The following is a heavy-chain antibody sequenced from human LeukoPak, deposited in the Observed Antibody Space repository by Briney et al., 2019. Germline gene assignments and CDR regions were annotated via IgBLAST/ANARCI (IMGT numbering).Heavy chain of an antibody. J-gene: IGHJ6*03. V-gene: IGHV4-59*01. Sequence: PSETLSLTCTVSGGSISSYYWSWIRQSPGKGLEWIGYIYYSGSTNYNPSLKSRVTISVDTSKNQFSLKLSSVTAADTAVYYCASMTGYSSSWYALPRYYYYYMDVWGKGTTVTVSS. CDR1: GGSISSYY. CDR3: ASMTGYSSSWYALPRYYYYYMDV. D-gene: IGHD6-13*01. CDR2: IYYSGST.